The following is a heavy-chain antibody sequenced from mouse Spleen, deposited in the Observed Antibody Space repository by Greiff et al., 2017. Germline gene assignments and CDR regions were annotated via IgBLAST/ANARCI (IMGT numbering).Heavy chain of an antibody. CDR2: IYPSDSET. J-gene: IGHJ3*01. V-gene: IGHV1-61*01. CDR1: GYTFTSYW. D-gene: IGHD1-2*01. Sequence: VQLQQPGAELVRPGSSVKLSCKASGYTFTSYWMDWVKQRPGQGLEWIGNIYPSDSETHYNQKFKDKATLTVDKSSSTAYMQLSSLTSEDSAVYYGARTYGYPFAYWGQGTLVTGSA. CDR3: ARTYGYPFAY.